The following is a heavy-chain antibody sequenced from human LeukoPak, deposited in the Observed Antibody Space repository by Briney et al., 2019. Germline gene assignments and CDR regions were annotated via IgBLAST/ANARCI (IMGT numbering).Heavy chain of an antibody. J-gene: IGHJ3*01. Sequence: PGGSLRHSRAASGFTFSSYDMHWVRQATGKGLEWVSAIDTAGNTFYPGSVKGRFTISRENAKNSLYLQMNNVRAGDTAVYYCACTSKVTCVMDLWGRGTMVTVSS. CDR2: IDTAGNT. CDR3: ACTSKVTCVMDL. V-gene: IGHV3-13*04. D-gene: IGHD4-23*01. CDR1: GFTFSSYD.